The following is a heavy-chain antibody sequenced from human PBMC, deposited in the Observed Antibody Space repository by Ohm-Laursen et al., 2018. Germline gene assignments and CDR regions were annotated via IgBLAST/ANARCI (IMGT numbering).Heavy chain of an antibody. V-gene: IGHV3-7*01. CDR1: GFTFSRYW. Sequence: SLRLSCAASGFTFSRYWMSWVRQAPGKGLEWVANINQDGSEKYYVDSVKGRFTISRDNAKNSLYLQMNSLRAEDTAVYYCARDMFGGVGMDVWGQGTTVTVSS. J-gene: IGHJ6*02. CDR3: ARDMFGGVGMDV. D-gene: IGHD3-16*01. CDR2: INQDGSEK.